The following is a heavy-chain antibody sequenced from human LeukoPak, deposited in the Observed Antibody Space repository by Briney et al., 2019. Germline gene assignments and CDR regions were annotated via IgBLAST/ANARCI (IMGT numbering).Heavy chain of an antibody. V-gene: IGHV3-23*01. D-gene: IGHD2-15*01. CDR2: ICSSDNNT. J-gene: IGHJ4*02. CDR1: GFTFSSYA. CDR3: AKGTSSSCYSAPNY. Sequence: GGSLRLSCAASGFTFSSYAMNWVRQAPGKGLEWVSAICSSDNNTYYANSVKGRFTISRDNSKNTLSLQLNSLRAEDTAVYYCAKGTSSSCYSAPNYWGQGTLVTVSS.